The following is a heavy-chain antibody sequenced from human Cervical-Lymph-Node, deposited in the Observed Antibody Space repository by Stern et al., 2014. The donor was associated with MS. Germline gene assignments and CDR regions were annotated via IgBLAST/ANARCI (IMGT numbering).Heavy chain of an antibody. CDR2: ISGSGGST. J-gene: IGHJ1*01. CDR3: AKDRESSGWSEYLQH. CDR1: GLMFSSYA. D-gene: IGHD6-13*01. Sequence: EVQLVESGGGLVQPGGSLRLSCAASGLMFSSYAISWVRQAPGKGLEWVLSISGSGGSTYYADSVKGRFTISRDNSKNTLYLQMDSLRAEDTAVYYCAKDRESSGWSEYLQHWGQGTLVTVSS. V-gene: IGHV3-23*04.